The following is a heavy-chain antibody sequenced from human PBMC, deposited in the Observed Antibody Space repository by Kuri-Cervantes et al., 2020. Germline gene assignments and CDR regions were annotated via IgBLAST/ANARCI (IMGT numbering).Heavy chain of an antibody. CDR2: INPSGVST. D-gene: IGHD3-22*01. J-gene: IGHJ4*02. Sequence: GSLQVSCKASGYTLTSYGINCVRQAPGQGLECMGIINPSGVSTNYAQKLQGRVTMTRYTSTSTVYMELSSLRFDDTAVYYCARDGSSGYYYFDYWGQGTLVTVSS. CDR3: ARDGSSGYYYFDY. V-gene: IGHV1-46*04. CDR1: GYTLTSYG.